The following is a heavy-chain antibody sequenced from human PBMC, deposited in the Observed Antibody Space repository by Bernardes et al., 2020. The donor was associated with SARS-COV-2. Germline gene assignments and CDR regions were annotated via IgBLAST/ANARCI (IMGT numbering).Heavy chain of an antibody. V-gene: IGHV4-59*01. CDR3: ARQTGIRDSHFYYNYAMDV. J-gene: IGHJ6*02. Sequence: ETLSLTSTVSGASITIYSWSWIRQPPGKGLEWIGHIYYSGSTTNYNPSLRSRATISVDTSKNQLSLRLSSVTAADTAVYYCARQTGIRDSHFYYNYAMDVWGQGTTVTVSS. D-gene: IGHD3-10*01. CDR2: IYYSGST. CDR1: GASITIYS.